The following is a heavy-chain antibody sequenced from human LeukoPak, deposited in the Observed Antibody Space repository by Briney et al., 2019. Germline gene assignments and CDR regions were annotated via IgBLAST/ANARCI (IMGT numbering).Heavy chain of an antibody. Sequence: SETLSLTCAVYGGSFSGYYWSWIRQPPGKGLEWIGEINHSGSTNYNPSLKTRVTISVDTSKNQFSQKLSSVTAADTAVYYCARGQRFSRGVIPYYYYGMDVWGKGTTVTVSS. D-gene: IGHD3-10*01. J-gene: IGHJ6*04. CDR1: GGSFSGYY. CDR3: ARGQRFSRGVIPYYYYGMDV. V-gene: IGHV4-34*01. CDR2: INHSGST.